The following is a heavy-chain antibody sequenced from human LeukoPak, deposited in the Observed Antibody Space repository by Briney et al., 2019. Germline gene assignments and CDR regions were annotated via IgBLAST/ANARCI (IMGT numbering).Heavy chain of an antibody. CDR3: ARSVFGVVISSYYYMDV. CDR1: GFTFSSYS. Sequence: GGSLRLSCTTSGFTFSSYSMNWVRQAPGKGLEWVSSISSSSTNIYYADSVKGRFTISRDNAKNSLYLQMNSLRAEDTAVYYCARSVFGVVISSYYYMDVWGKGTTVTVSS. D-gene: IGHD3-3*01. J-gene: IGHJ6*03. V-gene: IGHV3-21*01. CDR2: ISSSSTNI.